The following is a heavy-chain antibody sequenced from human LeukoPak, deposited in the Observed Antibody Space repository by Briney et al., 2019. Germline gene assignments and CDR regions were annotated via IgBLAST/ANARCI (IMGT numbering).Heavy chain of an antibody. CDR1: GGSISSNY. V-gene: IGHV4-4*07. CDR2: IYTSGST. J-gene: IGHJ4*02. CDR3: VRTVVVTASYYFDY. D-gene: IGHD2-2*01. Sequence: SETLSLTCTVSGGSISSNYWSWIRQPAGKGLEWIGHIYTSGSTIYNPSLKSRVTMSVDTSKNQFSRKLNSVTAADTAVYYCVRTVVVTASYYFDYWGQGTLVTVSS.